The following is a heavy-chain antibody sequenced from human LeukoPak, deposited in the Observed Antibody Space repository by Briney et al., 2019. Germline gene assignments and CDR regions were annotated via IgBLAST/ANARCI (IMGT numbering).Heavy chain of an antibody. D-gene: IGHD2-2*01. CDR2: IIHIFDSP. V-gene: IGHV1-69*05. CDR1: GGTFTSDA. Sequence: SVKVSCKTSGGTFTSDAISWVRQAPGQGLEWMGGIIHIFDSPNYAQKSQDRLTITTDESTTTAYMELSSLTSDDTAIYYCAVGIVPAAHLDHWGQGTLVTVSS. CDR3: AVGIVPAAHLDH. J-gene: IGHJ4*02.